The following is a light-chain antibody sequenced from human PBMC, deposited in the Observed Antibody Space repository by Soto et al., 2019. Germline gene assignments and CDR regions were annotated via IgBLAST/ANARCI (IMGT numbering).Light chain of an antibody. J-gene: IGLJ1*01. CDR2: EVS. CDR3: SSYAGSNNYV. Sequence: QSALTQPPSASGSPGQSVTISCTGTSSDVGGYNYVSWYQQHPGKAPKLMIYEVSKRPSGVPDRFSGSKSGNTASLTVSGLQAEYEADYYCSSYAGSNNYVFGPGTKVTVL. V-gene: IGLV2-8*01. CDR1: SSDVGGYNY.